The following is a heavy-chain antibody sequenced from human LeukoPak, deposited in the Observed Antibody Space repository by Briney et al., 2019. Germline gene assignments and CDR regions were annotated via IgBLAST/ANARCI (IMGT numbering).Heavy chain of an antibody. J-gene: IGHJ4*02. CDR1: GGSFSGYY. CDR3: ARVGGTYYYDSSKGYCFDY. CDR2: INHSGST. D-gene: IGHD3-22*01. Sequence: NPSETLSLTCAVYGGSFSGYYWSWIRQPPGKGLEWIGEINHSGSTNYNPSLKSRVTISVDTSKNQFSLKLSSVTAADTAVYYCARVGGTYYYDSSKGYCFDYWGQGTLVTVSS. V-gene: IGHV4-34*01.